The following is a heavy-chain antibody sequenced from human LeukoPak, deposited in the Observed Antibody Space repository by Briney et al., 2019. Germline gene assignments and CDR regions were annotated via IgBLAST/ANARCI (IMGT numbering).Heavy chain of an antibody. CDR1: GYTLTELS. Sequence: GASVKVSCKVSGYTLTELSMHWVRQAPGKGLEWMGGFDPEDGETIYAQKSQGRVTMTEDTSTDTAYMELSSLRSEDTAVYYCATKGDYGDYTSDAFDIWGQGTMVTVSS. V-gene: IGHV1-24*01. D-gene: IGHD4-17*01. J-gene: IGHJ3*02. CDR3: ATKGDYGDYTSDAFDI. CDR2: FDPEDGET.